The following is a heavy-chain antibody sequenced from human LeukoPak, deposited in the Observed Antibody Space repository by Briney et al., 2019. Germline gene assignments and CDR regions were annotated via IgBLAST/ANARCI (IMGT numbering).Heavy chain of an antibody. CDR3: ARDLMPYVDPEYFDH. Sequence: GGSLRLSCEASGFTFSNFAMNWVRQAPGKGLEWISFISSGGTTISYAESVRGRFTISRDNARNSLFLRMNSLRVEDTAVYYCARDLMPYVDPEYFDHWGRGTLVTVSS. V-gene: IGHV3-48*03. D-gene: IGHD3-9*01. J-gene: IGHJ4*02. CDR2: ISSGGTTI. CDR1: GFTFSNFA.